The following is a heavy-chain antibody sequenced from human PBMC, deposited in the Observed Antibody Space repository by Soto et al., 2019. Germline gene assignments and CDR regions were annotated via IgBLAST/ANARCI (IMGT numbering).Heavy chain of an antibody. D-gene: IGHD5-12*01. Sequence: XEALPVTGAVSGYPRSRGYYWSWTRQPPVKGLDWIGIIHHSGSTYYNPSLRSRITISVHTSKNQFSLKMPSVTAADTAVYYCARSSGYVPGGYWRQGLLVTVS. CDR3: ARSSGYVPGGY. V-gene: IGHV4-38-2*01. CDR2: IHHSGST. J-gene: IGHJ4*02. CDR1: GYPRSRGYY.